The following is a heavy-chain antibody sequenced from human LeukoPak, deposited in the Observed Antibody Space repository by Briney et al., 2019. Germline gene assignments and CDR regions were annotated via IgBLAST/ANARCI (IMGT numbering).Heavy chain of an antibody. Sequence: GGSLRLSCAASGFTFSSYAMSWVRQAPGKGLEWVSGISGSGDNTYYADSVKGRFTISRDNSKNTLYVQVNSLGTEVTAAYYCAKGSYYDSSGSFYFDYWGQGTLVTVSS. CDR1: GFTFSSYA. D-gene: IGHD3-22*01. V-gene: IGHV3-23*01. CDR2: ISGSGDNT. J-gene: IGHJ4*02. CDR3: AKGSYYDSSGSFYFDY.